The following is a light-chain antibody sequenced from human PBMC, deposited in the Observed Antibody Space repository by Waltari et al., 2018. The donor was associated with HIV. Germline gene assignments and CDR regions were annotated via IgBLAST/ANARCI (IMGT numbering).Light chain of an antibody. CDR3: SSYTNNNTLI. CDR2: AVP. Sequence: QSALTQPASVSGSPGQSITISCTGASNDIFNYNYVSWYQQHPAKAPKPLIYAVPSRPSGVSNRFSASKSGNTASLTISGLQADDEADYYCSSYTNNNTLIVGGGTKLTVL. J-gene: IGLJ2*01. CDR1: SNDIFNYNY. V-gene: IGLV2-14*03.